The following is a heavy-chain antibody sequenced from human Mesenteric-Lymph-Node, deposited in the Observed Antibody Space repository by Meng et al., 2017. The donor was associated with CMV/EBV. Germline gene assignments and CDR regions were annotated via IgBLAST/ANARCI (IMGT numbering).Heavy chain of an antibody. Sequence: SYAISWVRQAPGQGLEWMGGIIPIFGTANYAQKFQSRVTITADKSTSTAYMELSSLRSEDTAVYYCARATCNWNDDDGYYYYGMDVWGQGTTVTVSS. CDR2: IIPIFGTA. CDR3: ARATCNWNDDDGYYYYGMDV. CDR1: SYA. D-gene: IGHD1-1*01. J-gene: IGHJ6*02. V-gene: IGHV1-69*06.